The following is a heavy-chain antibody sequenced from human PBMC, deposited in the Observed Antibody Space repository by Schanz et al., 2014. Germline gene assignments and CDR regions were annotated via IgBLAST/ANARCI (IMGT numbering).Heavy chain of an antibody. CDR1: GFTFSNYD. CDR3: ERGRRGDCRRTSCTYYFDY. J-gene: IGHJ4*02. Sequence: EVQLVESGGGLVQPGGSLRLSCAASGFTFSNYDMHWVRQAIGKGLEWVSGIGPASDPYYAGCGKGRFTISRENGKNSGESQMKPRREGEKEGEEGERGRRGDCRRTSCTYYFDYWGQGTLVTVSS. V-gene: IGHV3-13*05. CDR2: IGPASDP. D-gene: IGHD2-2*01.